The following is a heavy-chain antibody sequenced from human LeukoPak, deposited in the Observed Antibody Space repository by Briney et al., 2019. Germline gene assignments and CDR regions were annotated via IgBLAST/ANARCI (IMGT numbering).Heavy chain of an antibody. CDR1: GFTFSDYW. J-gene: IGHJ4*01. V-gene: IGHV3-7*01. CDR3: ARDGTAAGLYFDL. Sequence: GGSLRLSCAVSGFTFSDYWMNWVRLAPGKGLEWVASIKQDGSDKSYVDSVKGRFTISRDNAKNSLYLQMSSLRVEDTAVYYCARDGTAAGLYFDLWGQGTLVTVSS. D-gene: IGHD6-13*01. CDR2: IKQDGSDK.